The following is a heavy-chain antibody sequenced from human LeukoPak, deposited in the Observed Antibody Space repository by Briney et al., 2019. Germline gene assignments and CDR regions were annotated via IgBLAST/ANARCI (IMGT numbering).Heavy chain of an antibody. CDR2: ISSSSSTI. Sequence: GGSLRLSCAASGFTFSSYSMNWVRQAPGKGLEWVSYISSSSSTIYYADSVKGRFTISRDNAKKSLFLQMNILRAEDTAVYYCARGGRGEYYDSSGYPFNPWGQGTLVTVSS. V-gene: IGHV3-48*04. CDR3: ARGGRGEYYDSSGYPFNP. D-gene: IGHD3-22*01. CDR1: GFTFSSYS. J-gene: IGHJ5*02.